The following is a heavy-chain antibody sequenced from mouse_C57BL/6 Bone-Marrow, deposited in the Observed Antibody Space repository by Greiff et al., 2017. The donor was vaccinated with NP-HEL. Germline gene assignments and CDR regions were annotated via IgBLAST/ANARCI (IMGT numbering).Heavy chain of an antibody. V-gene: IGHV1-19*01. J-gene: IGHJ4*01. CDR2: INPYNGGT. CDR1: GYTFTDYY. Sequence: VQLQQSGPVLVKPGASVKMSCKASGYTFTDYYMNWVKQSHGKSLEWIGVINPYNGGTSYNQKFKGKATLTVDKSSSTAYMELNSLTSEDSAVYYCVTYYGYDGYYYAMDYWGQGTSVPVSS. CDR3: VTYYGYDGYYYAMDY. D-gene: IGHD2-9*01.